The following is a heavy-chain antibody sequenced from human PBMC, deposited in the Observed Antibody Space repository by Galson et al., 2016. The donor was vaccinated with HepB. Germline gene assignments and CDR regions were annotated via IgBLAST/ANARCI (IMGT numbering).Heavy chain of an antibody. CDR2: IFYTGST. CDR1: GGSISSSSYY. CDR3: ASVTTGGWPPYYFDY. Sequence: SETLSLTCTVSGGSISSSSYYWGWIRQPPGKGLEWIGNIFYTGSTYYNPSLKTRVTISVDTSMSHFSLRLSSVTAADTAVYYCASVTTGGWPPYYFDYWGQGTLVTVSS. D-gene: IGHD6-19*01. V-gene: IGHV4-39*01. J-gene: IGHJ4*02.